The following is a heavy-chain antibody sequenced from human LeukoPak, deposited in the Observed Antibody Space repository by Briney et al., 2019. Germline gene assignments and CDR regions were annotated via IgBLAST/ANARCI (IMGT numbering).Heavy chain of an antibody. J-gene: IGHJ4*02. Sequence: ASVTVSLKSSVYTFTDLTEYYLDSLRPAPGAGLEWMEWINPNYGGTKYAQKFQGRVTMTRDMSMNTAYMELSSLTSDDTAVYYCARRLGGSSEGYEFWGQGPLVTVSS. CDR3: ARRLGGSSEGYEF. CDR2: INPNYGGT. D-gene: IGHD1-26*01. V-gene: IGHV1-2*02. CDR1: VYTFTDLTEYY.